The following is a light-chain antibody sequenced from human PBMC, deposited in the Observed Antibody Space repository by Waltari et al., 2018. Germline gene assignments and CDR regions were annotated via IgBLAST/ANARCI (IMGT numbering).Light chain of an antibody. CDR3: GTWDSSLRAVV. CDR2: DNN. CDR1: RSHIGNND. J-gene: IGLJ2*01. V-gene: IGLV1-51*01. Sequence: QSVLTQPPSVSAAPGQKVTISCSGSRSHIGNNDVSWYQQLTGTAPKLLSYDNNKRPSGCPDRVYVSKSGTSATLGITGLQTGDEADYYCGTWDSSLRAVVFGGGTKLTVL.